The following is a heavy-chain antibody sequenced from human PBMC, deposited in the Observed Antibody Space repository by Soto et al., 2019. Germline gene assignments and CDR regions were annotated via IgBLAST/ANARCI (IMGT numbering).Heavy chain of an antibody. V-gene: IGHV2-5*02. CDR2: IYWDDDK. Sequence: QITLKESGPTLVKPTQTLTLTCTFSGFSRSTSGVGVGWIRQPPGKALEWLALIYWDDDKRYSPSLKSRLTITKDTSKDQVVHTKTTMDPVDTATYYFAHTWAAAGYENFDSWGQGTLVTVSS. CDR3: AHTWAAAGYENFDS. D-gene: IGHD6-13*01. CDR1: GFSRSTSGVG. J-gene: IGHJ4*02.